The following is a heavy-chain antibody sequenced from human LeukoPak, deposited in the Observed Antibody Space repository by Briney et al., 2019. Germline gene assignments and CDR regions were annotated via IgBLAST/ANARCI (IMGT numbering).Heavy chain of an antibody. CDR3: AKDQRRFSGTYGASAFDM. CDR1: GFTFSSYA. D-gene: IGHD1-26*01. CDR2: ISGSGGST. Sequence: GGSLRPSCVVSGFTFSSYAMSWVRQAPGKGLEWVSAISGSGGSTYYADSVKGRFTISRDNSKSTLYLQMNSLRVEDTAVYYCAKDQRRFSGTYGASAFDMWGQGTMVTVSS. J-gene: IGHJ3*02. V-gene: IGHV3-23*01.